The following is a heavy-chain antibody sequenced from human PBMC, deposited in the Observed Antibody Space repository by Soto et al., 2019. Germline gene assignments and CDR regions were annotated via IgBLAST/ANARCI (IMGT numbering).Heavy chain of an antibody. CDR1: GYSFISYC. D-gene: IGHD3-3*01. CDR3: ARPSITIFGVVPSAPSDH. J-gene: IGHJ4*02. Sequence: PGESLKIPCKGFGYSFISYCIGGVLQMPGKGLEWMGIIYPGDSDTRYSPSFQGQVTISADKSISTAYLHWSSLRASDTAMYYCARPSITIFGVVPSAPSDHWGQGTLVTVSS. CDR2: IYPGDSDT. V-gene: IGHV5-51*01.